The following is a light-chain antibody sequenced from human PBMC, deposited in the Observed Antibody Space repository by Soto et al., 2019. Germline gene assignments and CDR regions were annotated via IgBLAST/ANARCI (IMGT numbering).Light chain of an antibody. CDR2: EVN. V-gene: IGLV2-14*01. J-gene: IGLJ2*01. Sequence: QSALTQPASVSGSPGQSITISCTGTSSDVGAYNYVSWYEQHPGKAPKLMIYEVNNRPSGVSSRFSGSKPGNTASLTISGLQAEDEADYYCSSYASSNTVLFGGGTKLTVL. CDR1: SSDVGAYNY. CDR3: SSYASSNTVL.